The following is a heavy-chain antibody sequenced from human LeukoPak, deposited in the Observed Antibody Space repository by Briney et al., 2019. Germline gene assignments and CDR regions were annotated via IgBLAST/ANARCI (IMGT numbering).Heavy chain of an antibody. V-gene: IGHV3-30*02. CDR3: AKDRAQWLGPFDY. CDR1: GFTFSSYG. J-gene: IGHJ4*02. D-gene: IGHD6-19*01. CDR2: IRYDGSNK. Sequence: GGSLRLSCAASGFTFSSYGMHWVRQAPGKGLEWVAFIRYDGSNKYYADSVKGRFTISRDNSKNTLYLQMNSLRDEDTAVYYCAKDRAQWLGPFDYWGQGTLVTVSS.